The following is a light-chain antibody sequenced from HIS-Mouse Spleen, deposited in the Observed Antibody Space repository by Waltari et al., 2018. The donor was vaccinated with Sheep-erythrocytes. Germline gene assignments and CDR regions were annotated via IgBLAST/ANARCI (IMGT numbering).Light chain of an antibody. CDR2: DAS. V-gene: IGKV1-13*02. J-gene: IGKJ3*01. Sequence: AIQLTQSPSSLSASVGDRVTITCRASQGISSALAWYQQRPGKAPKLLIYDASSLESGVPSRFGGIGSGTDFTLTISGLRPENLATYYCQQFNSYPFTFGPGPKWISN. CDR1: QGISSA. CDR3: QQFNSYPFT.